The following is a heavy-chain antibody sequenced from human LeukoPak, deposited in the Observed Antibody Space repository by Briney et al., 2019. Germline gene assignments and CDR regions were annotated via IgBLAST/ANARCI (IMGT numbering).Heavy chain of an antibody. V-gene: IGHV3-30*02. CDR2: IRYDGSNK. Sequence: GGSLRLSCAASGFTFSSYGMHWVRQAPGKGLEWVTFIRYDGSNKYYTGSVKARFTISRDNSKNTLYLQMNSLRAEDTAVYYCANAAHYDFWSAYDYWGQGPVLTVSS. D-gene: IGHD3-3*01. CDR3: ANAAHYDFWSAYDY. J-gene: IGHJ4*02. CDR1: GFTFSSYG.